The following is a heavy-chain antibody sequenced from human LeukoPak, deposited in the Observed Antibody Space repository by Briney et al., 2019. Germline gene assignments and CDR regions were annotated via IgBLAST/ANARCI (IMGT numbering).Heavy chain of an antibody. Sequence: ASVKVSCKASGYTFTSYDINWVRQATGQGLEWMGWMNPNSGNTGYAQKFQGRVTMTRNTSISTAYMELSSLRSEDTAVYYCAREGSYCVGGDCYSFDFWGQGTLITVSS. CDR1: GYTFTSYD. CDR2: MNPNSGNT. V-gene: IGHV1-8*01. CDR3: AREGSYCVGGDCYSFDF. D-gene: IGHD2-21*02. J-gene: IGHJ4*02.